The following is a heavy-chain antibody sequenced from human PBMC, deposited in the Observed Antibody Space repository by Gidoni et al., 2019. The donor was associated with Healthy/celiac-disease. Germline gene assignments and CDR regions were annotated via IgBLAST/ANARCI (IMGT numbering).Heavy chain of an antibody. J-gene: IGHJ6*03. CDR2: IYYSG. CDR3: ARDLDYYGSGSFQYYYYMDV. CDR1: GGSISSYY. D-gene: IGHD3-10*01. Sequence: QVQLQESVPGLIKPSETLSLTCTVSGGSISSYYWSWIRQPPGKGLEWIGYIYYSGSTISVDTSKNQFSLKLSSVTAADTAVYYCARDLDYYGSGSFQYYYYMDVWGKGTTVTVSS. V-gene: IGHV4-59*01.